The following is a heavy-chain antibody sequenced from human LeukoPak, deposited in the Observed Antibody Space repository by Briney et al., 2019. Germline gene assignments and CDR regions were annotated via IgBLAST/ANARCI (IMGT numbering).Heavy chain of an antibody. D-gene: IGHD6-19*01. CDR2: ISYDGSNK. Sequence: GGSLRLSCAASGFTFSSYGMHWVRQAPGKGLEWVAVISYDGSNKYYADSVKGRFTISRDNSKNTLYLQMNSLRVEDTAVYYCAKDGWSSSGWIFDYWGQGTLVTVSS. J-gene: IGHJ4*02. CDR3: AKDGWSSSGWIFDY. V-gene: IGHV3-30*18. CDR1: GFTFSSYG.